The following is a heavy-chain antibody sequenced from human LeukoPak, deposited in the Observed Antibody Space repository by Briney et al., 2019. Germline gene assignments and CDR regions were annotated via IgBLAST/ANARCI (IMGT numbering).Heavy chain of an antibody. V-gene: IGHV1-2*02. J-gene: IGHJ4*02. CDR1: GYTFTVYY. D-gene: IGHD2-2*02. CDR3: ARVPGPYTTSRFDF. CDR2: IDPDSGGT. Sequence: ASVRVSCKTSGYTFTVYYLHLVRHAPGQSPEWMGRIDPDSGGTHYGQKFQGRVTVTRDTSITTVYMELSGLTSDDTAVYYCARVPGPYTTSRFDFWGQGTLVTVSS.